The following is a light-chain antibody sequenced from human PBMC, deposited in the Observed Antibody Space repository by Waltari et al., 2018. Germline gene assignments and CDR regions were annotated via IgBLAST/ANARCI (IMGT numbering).Light chain of an antibody. J-gene: IGKJ2*01. CDR2: KPS. CDR3: QQYPRYPYT. Sequence: GERSTITCRASQRRRRWWAREQQKPGKAPQLLIYKPSSLDSGVPYRFSGSGSGTEFTLTISSLPPADFAPYYCQQYPRYPYTFVQGTKL. CDR1: QRRRRW. V-gene: IGKV1-5*03.